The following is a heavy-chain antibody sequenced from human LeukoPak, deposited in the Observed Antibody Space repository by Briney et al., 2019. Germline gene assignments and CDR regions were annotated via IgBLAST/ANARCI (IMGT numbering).Heavy chain of an antibody. CDR1: GGSFSGYY. CDR3: ASDSVSSGWEGDAFDI. D-gene: IGHD6-19*01. Sequence: SETLSLTCAVYGGSFSGYYWSWIRQPPGKGLEWIGEIYHSGSTNYNPSLKSRVTISVDKSKNQFSLKLSSVTAADTAVYYCASDSVSSGWEGDAFDIWGQGTMVTVSS. V-gene: IGHV4-34*01. CDR2: IYHSGST. J-gene: IGHJ3*02.